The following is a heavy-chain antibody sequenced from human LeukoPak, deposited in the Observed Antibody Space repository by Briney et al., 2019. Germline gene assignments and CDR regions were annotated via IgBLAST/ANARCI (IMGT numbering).Heavy chain of an antibody. V-gene: IGHV3-48*04. D-gene: IGHD3-10*01. CDR3: ARDSMVRGALDY. J-gene: IGHJ4*02. CDR2: ISSGGSTI. CDR1: GFTFSSYS. Sequence: PGGSLRLSCAASGFTFSSYSMNWVRQAPGKGLEWISYISSGGSTIYYADSVKCRFTISRDNAKDSLYLQMNSLRAEDTAVYYCARDSMVRGALDYWGQGTLVTVSS.